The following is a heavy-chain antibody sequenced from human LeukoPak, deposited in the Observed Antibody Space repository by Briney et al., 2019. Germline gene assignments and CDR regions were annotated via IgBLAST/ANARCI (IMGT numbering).Heavy chain of an antibody. CDR2: IYYSGST. V-gene: IGHV4-38-2*01. J-gene: IGHJ4*02. CDR1: GYSISSGSY. CDR3: ARVGVLMMYPNLPFDY. Sequence: SETLSLTCAVSGYSISSGSYWGWIRQPPGKGLEWIGSIYYSGSTYYNPSLKSRVTISVDTSKNQFSLKLSSVTAADTAVYYCARVGVLMMYPNLPFDYWGQGTLVTVSS. D-gene: IGHD2-8*01.